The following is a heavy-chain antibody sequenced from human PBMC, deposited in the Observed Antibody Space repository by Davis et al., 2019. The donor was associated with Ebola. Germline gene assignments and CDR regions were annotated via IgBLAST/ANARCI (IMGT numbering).Heavy chain of an antibody. J-gene: IGHJ4*02. CDR3: ARGRNAGGYSLYYFDY. CDR1: GFTFRNYA. CDR2: IRTKAYDETT. V-gene: IGHV3-49*03. Sequence: PGGSLRLSCTASGFTFRNYAVSWFRQAPGKGLEWVGFIRTKAYDETTEYAASVKGRFTFSRDDSKTTAYVQMNSLKAEDTALYYCARGRNAGGYSLYYFDYWGQGEQVTVSS. D-gene: IGHD1-26*01.